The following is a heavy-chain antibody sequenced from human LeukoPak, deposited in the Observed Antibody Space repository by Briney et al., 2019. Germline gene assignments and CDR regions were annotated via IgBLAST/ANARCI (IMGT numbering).Heavy chain of an antibody. J-gene: IGHJ4*02. V-gene: IGHV3-30*04. D-gene: IGHD5-18*01. CDR3: ARDHPDTAMVNDY. CDR2: ISYDGSNK. Sequence: QPGRSLRLSCAASGFTFSSYAMHWVRQAPGKGLEWVAVISYDGSNKYYADSVKGRFTISRDNSKNTLYPQMNSLRAEDTAVYYCARDHPDTAMVNDYWGQGTLVTVSS. CDR1: GFTFSSYA.